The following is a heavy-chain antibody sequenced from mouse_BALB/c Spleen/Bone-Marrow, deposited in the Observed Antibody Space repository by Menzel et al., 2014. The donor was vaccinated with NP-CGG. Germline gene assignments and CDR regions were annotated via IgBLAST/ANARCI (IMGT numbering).Heavy chain of an antibody. J-gene: IGHJ4*01. V-gene: IGHV1S81*02. D-gene: IGHD2-10*01. CDR3: TRRSLLSDYYSMDY. Sequence: QVQLKHSGAELVKPGASVKLSCKASGYTFTSYYLYWVKQRPGQGLEWIGEINPSNGGTNFNERFKSKASLTVDKSSSTAYMQLNSLTSEVSAVYYCTRRSLLSDYYSMDYWSQRTSVTVSS. CDR1: GYTFTSYY. CDR2: INPSNGGT.